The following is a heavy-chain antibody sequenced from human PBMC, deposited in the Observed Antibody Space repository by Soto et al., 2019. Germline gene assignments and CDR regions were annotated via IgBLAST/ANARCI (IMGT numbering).Heavy chain of an antibody. CDR2: INHSGST. Sequence: PSETLSLTCAVYGGSFSGYYWSWSRQPPGKGLEWIGEINHSGSTNYNPSLKSRVTISVDTSKNQFSLKLSSVTAADTAVYYCARFRIIPNWFDPWGQGNLVTVSS. J-gene: IGHJ5*02. D-gene: IGHD2-21*01. V-gene: IGHV4-34*01. CDR3: ARFRIIPNWFDP. CDR1: GGSFSGYY.